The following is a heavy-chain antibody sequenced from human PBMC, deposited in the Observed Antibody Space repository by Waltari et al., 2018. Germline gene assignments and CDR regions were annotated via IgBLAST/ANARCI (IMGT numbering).Heavy chain of an antibody. J-gene: IGHJ6*03. D-gene: IGHD6-6*01. V-gene: IGHV1-69*14. CDR1: GGTFSSYA. CDR2: IIPIFGTA. CDR3: ASSIASIAAGLYYYYMDV. Sequence: QVQLVQSGGGGKKPGSSVKVSCKASGGTFSSYAISWVRQAPGQGLEWMGGIIPIFGTANYAQKFQGRVTITADKSTSTAYMELSSLRSEDTAVYYCASSIASIAAGLYYYYMDVWGKGTTVTVSS.